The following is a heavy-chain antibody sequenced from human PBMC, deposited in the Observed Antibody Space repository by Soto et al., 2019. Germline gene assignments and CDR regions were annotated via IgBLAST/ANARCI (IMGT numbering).Heavy chain of an antibody. CDR2: FNPILSFS. CDR3: ATSFGAGSRAVDY. D-gene: IGHD3-10*01. CDR1: GDTFNFYT. J-gene: IGHJ4*02. Sequence: QVQLVQSGAEVKKPGSSVKVSCKASGDTFNFYTINWVRQAPGLGLEWMGRFNPILSFSNSALKFQGKVTLTTDKSTSTAYMVLSSLRSEDADIDYCATSFGAGSRAVDYWGQGALVTVSS. V-gene: IGHV1-69*02.